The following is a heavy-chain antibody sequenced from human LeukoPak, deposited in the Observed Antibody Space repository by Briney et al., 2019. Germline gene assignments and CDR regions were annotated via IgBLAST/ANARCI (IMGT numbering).Heavy chain of an antibody. J-gene: IGHJ6*04. D-gene: IGHD3-10*02. Sequence: GGSLRLSCAASGFTFSSYRMHWVRQAPGKGLEWVSYISNSGSTIYYADSVKGRFTISRDNAKNSLYLQMNSLRAEDTAVYYCAELGITMIGGVWGKGTTVTISS. CDR3: AELGITMIGGV. V-gene: IGHV3-48*04. CDR2: ISNSGSTI. CDR1: GFTFSSYR.